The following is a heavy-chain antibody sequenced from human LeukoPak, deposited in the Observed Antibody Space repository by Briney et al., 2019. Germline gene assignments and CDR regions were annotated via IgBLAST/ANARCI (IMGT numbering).Heavy chain of an antibody. V-gene: IGHV4-34*01. CDR2: INHSGST. D-gene: IGHD5-24*01. Sequence: PSETLSLTCAVYGGSFSGYYWSWIRQPPGKGLEWIGEINHSGSTNYNPSLKSRVTISVDTSKNQFSLKLSSVTAADTAVYYCARGQRWLQFFDYWGQGTLVTVSS. CDR3: ARGQRWLQFFDY. J-gene: IGHJ4*02. CDR1: GGSFSGYY.